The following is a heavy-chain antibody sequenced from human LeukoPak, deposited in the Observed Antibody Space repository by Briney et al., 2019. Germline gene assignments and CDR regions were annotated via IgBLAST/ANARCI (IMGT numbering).Heavy chain of an antibody. J-gene: IGHJ4*02. V-gene: IGHV3-23*01. CDR3: AKYDNSWTYFDS. CDR2: ISHSGDNT. Sequence: GGSLRLSCAASGFTFSNFAMSWIRQAPRKGLDWVSIISHSGDNTYHADSVKGRFTISRDNSNNTPYLQMNSLRAEDTAIYYCAKYDNSWTYFDSWGQGTLVTVSS. D-gene: IGHD6-13*01. CDR1: GFTFSNFA.